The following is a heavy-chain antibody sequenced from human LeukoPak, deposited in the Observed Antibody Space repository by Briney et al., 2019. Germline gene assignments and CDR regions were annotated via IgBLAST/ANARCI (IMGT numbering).Heavy chain of an antibody. CDR2: IAGSGGST. V-gene: IGHV3-23*01. J-gene: IGHJ6*03. D-gene: IGHD6-13*01. CDR3: AKIAVAGYHLYSMDV. CDR1: GFTFINYA. Sequence: GGSLRLSCAASGFTFINYAMSWVRQAPGKGLEWVSTIAGSGGSTYYGDSVKGRFTISRDNSKNTLYLQMNILRADDTAVYFCAKIAVAGYHLYSMDVWGKGTTVTVSS.